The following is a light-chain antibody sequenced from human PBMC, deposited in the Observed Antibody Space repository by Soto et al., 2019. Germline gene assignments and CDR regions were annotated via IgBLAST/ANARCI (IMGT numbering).Light chain of an antibody. CDR1: QGVSST. CDR3: QPRSNCPLT. V-gene: IGKV3-11*02. Sequence: EIVLTQSPSPLSLPPGERATLSCRASQGVSSTLAWYQQKPGQLPKLLMYAASNRAPGIPARFRGSGSGRDFTLTISNLEPEDFADYYCQPRSNCPLTFGGGTKVEIK. CDR2: AAS. J-gene: IGKJ4*01.